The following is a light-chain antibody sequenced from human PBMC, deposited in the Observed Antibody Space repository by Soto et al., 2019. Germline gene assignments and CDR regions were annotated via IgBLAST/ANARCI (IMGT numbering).Light chain of an antibody. CDR1: QSSSSW. Sequence: DIQMTQSPSSVSASVGDRVTITCRASQSSSSWIAWYQQKPGKAPKLLIYAASSLQSGVPSRFSGSGSGPDFTLTITSLQPEDFATYYCQQANSFPWTFGQGTKVEIK. CDR2: AAS. CDR3: QQANSFPWT. J-gene: IGKJ1*01. V-gene: IGKV1-12*02.